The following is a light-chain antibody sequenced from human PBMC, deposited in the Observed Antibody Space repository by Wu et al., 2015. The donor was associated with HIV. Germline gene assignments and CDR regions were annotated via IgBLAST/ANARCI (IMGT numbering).Light chain of an antibody. CDR1: QSIGSW. Sequence: DIQMTQSPSSLSAFVGDRVTITCRASQSIGSWLAWYQQKPGKAPKLLIYKASNLESGVPSRFSGSRSGTEFTLTISSLQPDDFATYYCQQYNDYKYSFGQGTKVEIK. CDR3: QQYNDYKYS. V-gene: IGKV1-5*03. CDR2: KAS. J-gene: IGKJ2*03.